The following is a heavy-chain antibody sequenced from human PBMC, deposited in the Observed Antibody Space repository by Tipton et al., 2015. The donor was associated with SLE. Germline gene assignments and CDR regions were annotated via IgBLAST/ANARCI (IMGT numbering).Heavy chain of an antibody. D-gene: IGHD6-6*01. V-gene: IGHV4-39*02. CDR2: LCYNGRT. Sequence: TLSLTCTVSNASISSSSHCWGWIRQPPGKGLEWIATLCYNGRTFYSPSLKSRVTISVETSKNHFSLTLSSVTAADTAVYYCATFFGHSSASPDALDIWGQGTMVIVSS. CDR3: ATFFGHSSASPDALDI. CDR1: NASISSSSHC. J-gene: IGHJ3*02.